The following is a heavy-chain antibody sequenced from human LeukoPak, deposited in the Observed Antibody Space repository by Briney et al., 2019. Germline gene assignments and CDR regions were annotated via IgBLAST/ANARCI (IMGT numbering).Heavy chain of an antibody. D-gene: IGHD5-18*01. CDR1: GGTFSSYA. CDR3: ASNSYGYFYCDY. J-gene: IGHJ4*02. Sequence: GASVKVSCKASGGTFSSYAISWVRQAPGQGLEWMGGIIPIFGTANYAQKFQGRVTITTDKSTSTAYMELSSLRSEDTAVYYCASNSYGYFYCDYWGQGTLVTVSS. CDR2: IIPIFGTA. V-gene: IGHV1-69*05.